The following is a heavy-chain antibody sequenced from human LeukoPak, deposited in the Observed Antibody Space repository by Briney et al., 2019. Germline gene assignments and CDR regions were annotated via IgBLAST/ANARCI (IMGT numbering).Heavy chain of an antibody. CDR2: INPGGGST. Sequence: ASVKVSCKASGYTFTTYYMHWVRQAPGQGLEWMGIINPGGGSTSYAQKFQGRVTMTRDMSTSTVYMELSSLRSEDTAVYYCARDLGAWGYSSPHEDYWGQGTLVTVSS. CDR3: ARDLGAWGYSSPHEDY. D-gene: IGHD6-13*01. CDR1: GYTFTTYY. V-gene: IGHV1-46*01. J-gene: IGHJ4*02.